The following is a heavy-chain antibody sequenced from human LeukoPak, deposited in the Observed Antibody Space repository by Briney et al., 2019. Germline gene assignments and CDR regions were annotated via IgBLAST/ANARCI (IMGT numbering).Heavy chain of an antibody. V-gene: IGHV1-18*01. CDR2: IRAYNGNT. D-gene: IGHD2-2*01. J-gene: IGHJ4*02. Sequence: ASVKVSCKASGYTFTSYGIRWVRQAPGQGLEWMGWIRAYNGNTNYAQKPQGRVTMTTDTSTSTAYMELRSLRSDDTAVYYCARAPLTVVPAAINYWGQGTLVTVSS. CDR1: GYTFTSYG. CDR3: ARAPLTVVPAAINY.